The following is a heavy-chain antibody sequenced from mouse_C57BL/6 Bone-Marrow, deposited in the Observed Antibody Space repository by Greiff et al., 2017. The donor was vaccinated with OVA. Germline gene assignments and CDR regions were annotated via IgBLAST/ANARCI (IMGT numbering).Heavy chain of an antibody. CDR1: GFNIKDDY. CDR3: TTYYYGPSCWYFDV. D-gene: IGHD2-1*01. Sequence: EVQLQQSGAELVRPGASVKLSCTASGFNIKDDYMHWVKQRPEQGLEWIGWIDPENGDTEYASKFQGKATITADTSSNTAYLQLSSLTSEDTAVYYGTTYYYGPSCWYFDVWGTGTTVTVSS. CDR2: IDPENGDT. V-gene: IGHV14-4*01. J-gene: IGHJ1*03.